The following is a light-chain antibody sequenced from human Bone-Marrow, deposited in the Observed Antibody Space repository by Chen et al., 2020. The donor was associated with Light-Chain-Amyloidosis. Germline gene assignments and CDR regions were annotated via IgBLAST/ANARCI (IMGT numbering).Light chain of an antibody. CDR1: DLPTKY. Sequence: SYELTQPPSVSVSPGQTARITCSGDDLPTKYAYWYQQKPGQAPVLVRHRDNERPSGISERFSGSSAGTTATLTISGGQAEDEADYHCQSADSSGTYEVIVGGGTKLTVL. CDR3: QSADSSGTYEVI. V-gene: IGLV3-25*03. CDR2: RDN. J-gene: IGLJ2*01.